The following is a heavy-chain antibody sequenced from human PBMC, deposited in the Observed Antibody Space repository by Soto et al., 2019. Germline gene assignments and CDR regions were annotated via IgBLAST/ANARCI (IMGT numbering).Heavy chain of an antibody. CDR2: IIPIFGTA. J-gene: IGHJ6*02. D-gene: IGHD1-26*01. CDR3: ARGYSGSYYDYYYGMDV. Sequence: SVKVSCKASGGTFSSYAISWVRQAPGQGLEWMGGIIPIFGTANYAQKFQGRVTITADESTSTAYMELSSLRSEDTAVYYCARGYSGSYYDYYYGMDVWGQGTTVTVSS. CDR1: GGTFSSYA. V-gene: IGHV1-69*13.